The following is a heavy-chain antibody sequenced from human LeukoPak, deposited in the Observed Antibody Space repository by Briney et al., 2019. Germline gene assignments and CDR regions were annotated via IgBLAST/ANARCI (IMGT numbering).Heavy chain of an antibody. J-gene: IGHJ4*02. CDR2: ISGSGGNT. Sequence: GGSLRLSCAASGFTFSSHAMSWVRQAPGKGLEWVSAISGSGGNTYYTDCVKGRFTISRDNSKNTLYLQMNSLGAEETAVYYCAKDVMYRGSWGDYWGQGTLVTVSS. V-gene: IGHV3-23*01. D-gene: IGHD1-26*01. CDR1: GFTFSSHA. CDR3: AKDVMYRGSWGDY.